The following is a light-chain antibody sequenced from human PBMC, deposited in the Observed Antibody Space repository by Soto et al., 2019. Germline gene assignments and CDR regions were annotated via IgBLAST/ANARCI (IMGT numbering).Light chain of an antibody. V-gene: IGKV3-20*01. CDR1: QTISSNN. CDR3: QQYGSWT. J-gene: IGKJ1*01. Sequence: EIVLTQSPGTLSVSPGERATLSCRASQTISSNNLAWYQQKPGQAPSLLIYGTSSRATGIPDRFSGSGSGTDFTLTISRLEPGDCAIYYCQQYGSWTFGQGTKVEI. CDR2: GTS.